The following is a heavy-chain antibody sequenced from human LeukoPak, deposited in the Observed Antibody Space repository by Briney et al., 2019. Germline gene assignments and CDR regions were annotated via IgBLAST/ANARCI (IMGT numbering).Heavy chain of an antibody. J-gene: IGHJ5*02. V-gene: IGHV1-18*01. CDR1: GYTFTCYG. CDR2: ISAYNGNT. Sequence: ASVKVSCKASGYTFTCYGINWVRQAPGQGLEWMGWISAYNGNTNYAQKLQGRVTMSTDTSPSICYMQLRSLISEDTAVYYCARDRGWELGYCSGGRCYYENWFDHWGHGTLVTVSS. CDR3: ARDRGWELGYCSGGRCYYENWFDH. D-gene: IGHD2-15*01.